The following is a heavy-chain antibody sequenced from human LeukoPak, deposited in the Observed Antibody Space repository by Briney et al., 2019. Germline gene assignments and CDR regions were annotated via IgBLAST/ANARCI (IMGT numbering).Heavy chain of an antibody. D-gene: IGHD1-26*01. CDR3: SRDVVGGGNFDY. J-gene: IGHJ4*02. Sequence: SETLSLTCTVSGDSISSYYWSWIRQPPGKGLEWIGCSYYSGSTNYNPSLKSRVTISVDTSKNQFPLKLSSVTAADTAVYYCSRDVVGGGNFDYWGQGTLVTVSS. CDR1: GDSISSYY. CDR2: SYYSGST. V-gene: IGHV4-59*01.